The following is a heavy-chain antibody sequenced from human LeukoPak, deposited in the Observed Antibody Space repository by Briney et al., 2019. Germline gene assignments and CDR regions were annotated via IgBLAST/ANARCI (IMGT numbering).Heavy chain of an antibody. J-gene: IGHJ4*02. V-gene: IGHV1-69*13. CDR2: IIPIFGTA. Sequence: SVKVSCKASGGTFSSYAISWVRHAPGQGLEWMGGIIPIFGTANYAQKFQGRVTITADESTSTAYMELSSLRSEDTAVYYCARASPNLHYDSSGPVDYWGQGTLVTVSS. CDR3: ARASPNLHYDSSGPVDY. D-gene: IGHD3-22*01. CDR1: GGTFSSYA.